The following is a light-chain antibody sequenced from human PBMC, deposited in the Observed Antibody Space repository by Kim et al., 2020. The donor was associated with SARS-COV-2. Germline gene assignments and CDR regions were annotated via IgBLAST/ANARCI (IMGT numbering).Light chain of an antibody. CDR1: QGIGKS. CDR3: QHDDTYPLT. V-gene: IGKV1-16*02. Sequence: ESVGDSVTITCRASQGIGKSLAWFQQRPGKAPKSLIYGASTLQSGVPSKFSGSGFGTDFTLTIRSLQPEDFATYYCQHDDTYPLTFGGGTKVDIK. J-gene: IGKJ4*01. CDR2: GAS.